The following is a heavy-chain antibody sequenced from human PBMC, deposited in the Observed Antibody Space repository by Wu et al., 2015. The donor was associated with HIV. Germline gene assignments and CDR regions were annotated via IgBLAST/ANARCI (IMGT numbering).Heavy chain of an antibody. J-gene: IGHJ4*02. Sequence: QVQLVQSGAELKKPGASVKVSCKASGYTFTGYYMHWLRQAPGQGLEWMGWINPNSGGTNFAQKFQDRVTLTRDTSISTAYMEMSGLRSDDTAVFFCARDYYDVLTTYSHYFFDLWGQGTLVTVSS. CDR1: GYTFTGYY. CDR3: ARDYYDVLTTYSHYFFDL. D-gene: IGHD3-9*01. CDR2: INPNSGGT. V-gene: IGHV1-2*02.